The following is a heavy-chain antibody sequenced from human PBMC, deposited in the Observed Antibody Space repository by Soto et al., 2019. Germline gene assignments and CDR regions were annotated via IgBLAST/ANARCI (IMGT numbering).Heavy chain of an antibody. CDR3: ARVIVGRRRSLGY. D-gene: IGHD2-21*01. J-gene: IGHJ4*02. CDR1: GGTFSSYT. V-gene: IGHV1-69*01. Sequence: QVQLVQSGAEVKKPGSSVTVSCKASGGTFSSYTISWVRQAPGHGLEWMAGISPIFGTPIYAQKFQDRDTITADDSTMTAYMEMNRLTSEDTAAYYCARVIVGRRRSLGYWGQGTRVTSSS. CDR2: ISPIFGTP.